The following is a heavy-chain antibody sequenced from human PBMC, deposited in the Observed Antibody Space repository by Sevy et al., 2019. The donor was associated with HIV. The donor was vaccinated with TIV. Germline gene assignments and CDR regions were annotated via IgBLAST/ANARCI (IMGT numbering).Heavy chain of an antibody. D-gene: IGHD7-27*01. CDR2: MNPNSGNT. V-gene: IGHV1-8*01. Sequence: GESLKISCKASGYTFTSYDINWVRQATGQGLEWMGWMNPNSGNTGYAQKFQGRVTMTRNTSISTAYMELSSLRSEDTAVYYCASSHGDPYYYYGMDVWGQGTTVTVSS. J-gene: IGHJ6*02. CDR1: GYTFTSYD. CDR3: ASSHGDPYYYYGMDV.